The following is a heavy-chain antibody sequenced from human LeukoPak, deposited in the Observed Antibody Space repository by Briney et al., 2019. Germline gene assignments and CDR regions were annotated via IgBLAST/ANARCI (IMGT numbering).Heavy chain of an antibody. V-gene: IGHV1-3*01. CDR2: INAGNGNT. Sequence: ASVKVSCKASGYTFTSYAMHWVRQAPGQRLEWMGWINAGNGNTEYSQKFQGRVTIARDTSASTAYMELSRLRSDDTAVYYCARGIVRYSSSPGYYGMDVWGQGTTVTVSS. D-gene: IGHD6-13*01. CDR3: ARGIVRYSSSPGYYGMDV. J-gene: IGHJ6*02. CDR1: GYTFTSYA.